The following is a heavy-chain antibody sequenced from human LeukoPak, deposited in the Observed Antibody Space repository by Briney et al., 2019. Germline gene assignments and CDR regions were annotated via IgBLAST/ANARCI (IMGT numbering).Heavy chain of an antibody. CDR3: AKGGASSIAAARHYWYFDL. J-gene: IGHJ2*01. CDR1: GFTFSSSG. CDR2: TSSDGSTK. V-gene: IGHV3-30*18. Sequence: GGSLRLSCTASGFTFSSSGMHWVRQAPGKGLEWVAVTSSDGSTKYYADSVKGRFTISRDNSKNTLYLQMNSLRAEDTAVYYCAKGGASSIAAARHYWYFDLWGRGTLVSVSS. D-gene: IGHD6-13*01.